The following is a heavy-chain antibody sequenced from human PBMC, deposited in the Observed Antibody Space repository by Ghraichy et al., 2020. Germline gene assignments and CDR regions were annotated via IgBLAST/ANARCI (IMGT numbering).Heavy chain of an antibody. V-gene: IGHV3-23*01. CDR2: ISGSGVTT. Sequence: LSLTCAASGFTSSSHAMSWVRQGPGKGLEWVSAISGSGVTTYYSDSVKGRFTIPRDNSKNTLYLQMNSLRAEDTAVYYCAKDLAVTIAGEGPVPWGQGPLVTVSS. CDR1: GFTSSSHA. D-gene: IGHD4-17*01. J-gene: IGHJ5*02. CDR3: AKDLAVTIAGEGPVP.